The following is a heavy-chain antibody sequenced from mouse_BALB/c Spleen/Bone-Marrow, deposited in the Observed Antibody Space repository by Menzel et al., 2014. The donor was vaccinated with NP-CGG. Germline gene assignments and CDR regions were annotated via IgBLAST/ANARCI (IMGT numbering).Heavy chain of an antibody. CDR2: IAPGSGST. J-gene: IGHJ1*01. CDR3: ARSRDGYFDV. V-gene: IGHV1S41*01. CDR1: GYTFTSYW. Sequence: DLVKPGASVKLSCKASGYTFTSYWINWIKQRPGQGLEWIGRIAPGSGSTYYNEMFKGKATPTVDTSSSTAYIQLSSLSSEDSAVYFCARSRDGYFDVWSAGTTVTVSS.